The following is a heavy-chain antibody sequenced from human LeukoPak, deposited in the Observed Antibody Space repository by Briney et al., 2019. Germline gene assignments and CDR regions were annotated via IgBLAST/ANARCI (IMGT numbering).Heavy chain of an antibody. V-gene: IGHV3-7*01. D-gene: IGHD3-16*01. CDR3: ARDSDWGTFDY. CDR2: IKQDGSEK. Sequence: GRSLRLSCAASGFTFSSYWMSWVRQAPGKGLEWVANIKQDGSEKYYVDSMKGRFTISRDNAKNSLYLQMNSLRAEDTAVYYCARDSDWGTFDYWGQGTLVTVSS. CDR1: GFTFSSYW. J-gene: IGHJ4*02.